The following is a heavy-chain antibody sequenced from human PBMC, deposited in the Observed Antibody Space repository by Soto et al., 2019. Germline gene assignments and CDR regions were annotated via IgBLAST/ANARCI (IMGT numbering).Heavy chain of an antibody. D-gene: IGHD2-15*01. CDR2: ISGSGGST. Sequence: GGSLRLSCAASGFTFSSYAMSWVRQAPGKGLEWVSAISGSGGSTYYADSVKGRFTISRDNSKNTLYLQMNSLRAEDSAVYYCSSCSGGDAFDIWGQGTMVTVSS. J-gene: IGHJ3*02. V-gene: IGHV3-23*01. CDR1: GFTFSSYA. CDR3: SSCSGGDAFDI.